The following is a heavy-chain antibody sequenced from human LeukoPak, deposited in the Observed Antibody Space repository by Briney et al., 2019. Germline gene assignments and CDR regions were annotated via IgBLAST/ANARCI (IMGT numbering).Heavy chain of an antibody. CDR1: GYTFTSYG. D-gene: IGHD3-16*01. CDR3: ARQSYYDGRGDDAFDI. V-gene: IGHV1-18*01. CDR2: ISASNGNT. J-gene: IGHJ3*02. Sequence: ASVKVSCKASGYTFTSYGITWVRQAPGQGLEWMGWISASNGNTNYAQKLQGRVTMTTDTSTSTAYMELRSLRSDDTAVYYCARQSYYDGRGDDAFDIWGQGTMVTVSS.